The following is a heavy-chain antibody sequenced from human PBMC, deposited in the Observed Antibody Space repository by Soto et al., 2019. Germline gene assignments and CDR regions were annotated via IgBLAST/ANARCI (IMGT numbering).Heavy chain of an antibody. J-gene: IGHJ4*02. D-gene: IGHD6-13*01. Sequence: PGGSLRLSCAASGFTFSSYSMNWVRQAPGKGLEWVSSISAGGTYIYYADSVKGRFTISRDNAKNSLYLQMNSLRADDTAVYYCARDPYSSSWGLDFWGQGTLVTVSS. CDR2: ISAGGTYI. V-gene: IGHV3-21*01. CDR1: GFTFSSYS. CDR3: ARDPYSSSWGLDF.